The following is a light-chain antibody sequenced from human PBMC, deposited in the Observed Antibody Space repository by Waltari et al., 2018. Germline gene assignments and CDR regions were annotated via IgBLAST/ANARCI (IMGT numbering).Light chain of an antibody. V-gene: IGKV3-11*01. CDR1: QNINTF. J-gene: IGKJ4*02. Sequence: VVLTQSPATLSLSAGEGATLSRRATQNINTFLAWYQQKPSQAPRLLIYESSNRATGVPVRCSGGGSGTDFTFTISSLEPEDFAVYYCQQRAVWPPKFGGGTKVEIK. CDR3: QQRAVWPPK. CDR2: ESS.